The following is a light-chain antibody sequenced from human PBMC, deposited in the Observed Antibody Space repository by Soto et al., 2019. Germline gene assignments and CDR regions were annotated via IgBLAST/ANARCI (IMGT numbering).Light chain of an antibody. CDR1: QTVGSY. V-gene: IGKV3-15*01. J-gene: IGKJ4*01. CDR3: QQHNAWPLT. Sequence: EIVVTQSPATLSVSPGERATLTCRASQTVGSYLAWYQQKPGQAPRLLIYLASTRATGVPARFSGSGSGTEFALTISSLQSEDFAVYSCQQHNAWPLTFGGGTKVEIK. CDR2: LAS.